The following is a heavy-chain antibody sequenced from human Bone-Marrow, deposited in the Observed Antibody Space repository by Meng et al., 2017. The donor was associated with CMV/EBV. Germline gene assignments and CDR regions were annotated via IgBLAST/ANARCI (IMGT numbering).Heavy chain of an antibody. V-gene: IGHV3-53*01. CDR2: IYSGGST. CDR3: ASDAGDFNPFDY. D-gene: IGHD1-26*01. CDR1: GFAVSSNY. J-gene: IGHJ4*02. Sequence: GESLKISCVASGFAVSSNYMSWVRQAPGKGLEWVSVIYSGGSTYYADSVKGRFTISRDNSMGTVSLQMNSLRADDTAVYYCASDAGDFNPFDYWGQGTLVTVSS.